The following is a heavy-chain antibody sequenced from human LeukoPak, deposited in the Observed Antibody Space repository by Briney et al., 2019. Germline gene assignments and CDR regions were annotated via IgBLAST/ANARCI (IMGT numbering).Heavy chain of an antibody. V-gene: IGHV4-59*01. CDR3: ARTTEGGYTYGYFYYYYMDV. D-gene: IGHD5-18*01. CDR1: GGSISNFY. J-gene: IGHJ6*03. CDR2: IHYSGST. Sequence: SETLSLTCTVSGGSISNFYWSWIRQPPGKGLEWIGYIHYSGSTNYNPSLKGRVTISVDTSKNQFSLKLTSVTAADTAVYYCARTTEGGYTYGYFYYYYMDVWGKGTTVTISS.